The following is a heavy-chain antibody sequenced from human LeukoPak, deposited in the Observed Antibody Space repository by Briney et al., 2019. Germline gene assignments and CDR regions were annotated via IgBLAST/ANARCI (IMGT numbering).Heavy chain of an antibody. Sequence: SEXLSLTCTVSGGSISSYYWSWIRQPPGKGLEYIGYIYYSGSTNYNPSLTSRVTISVEKSKNQFSLKLSSVTAADTAVYYCARSVFWTGYYHFDYWGQGTLVTVSS. CDR1: GGSISSYY. V-gene: IGHV4-59*01. J-gene: IGHJ4*02. CDR3: ARSVFWTGYYHFDY. D-gene: IGHD3/OR15-3a*01. CDR2: IYYSGST.